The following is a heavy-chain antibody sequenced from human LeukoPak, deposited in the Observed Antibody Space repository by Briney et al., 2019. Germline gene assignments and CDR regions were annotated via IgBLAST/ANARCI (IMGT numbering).Heavy chain of an antibody. CDR2: IFYSGST. Sequence: SETLSLTCTVSGGSISSAGYYWNWIRQHPGKGLEWIGYIFYSGSTFYNPSLKSRVTISVDTSKNQFSLKLSSVTAADTAVYYCARGDGMLSYWGQGTLVTVSS. CDR1: GGSISSAGYY. CDR3: ARGDGMLSY. D-gene: IGHD3-10*02. J-gene: IGHJ4*02. V-gene: IGHV4-31*03.